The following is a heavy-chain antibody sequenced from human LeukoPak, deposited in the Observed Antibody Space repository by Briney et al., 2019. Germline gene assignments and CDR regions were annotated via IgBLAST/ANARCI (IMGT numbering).Heavy chain of an antibody. D-gene: IGHD3-10*01. Sequence: SVKVSCKASGGTFSSYAISWVRQAPGQGLEWMGGIIPIFGTANYAQKFQGRVTITADKSTSTAYMELSSLRSEDTAVYYCATPFADPYYYYYYGMDVWGKGTTVTVSS. CDR3: ATPFADPYYYYYYGMDV. V-gene: IGHV1-69*06. J-gene: IGHJ6*04. CDR1: GGTFSSYA. CDR2: IIPIFGTA.